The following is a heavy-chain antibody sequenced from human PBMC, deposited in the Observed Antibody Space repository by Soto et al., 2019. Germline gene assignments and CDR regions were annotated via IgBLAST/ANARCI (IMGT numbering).Heavy chain of an antibody. V-gene: IGHV3-23*01. CDR3: AKDPSATKYDYWYFDL. Sequence: EVQLLESGGGLVQPGGSLRLSCAASGFTFSSYAMSWVRQVPVKGLEWVSGISGSGDSTYYADSVKGRFTISRDNSKNTLYLQMNSLRAEDTAVYYCAKDPSATKYDYWYFDLWGRGTLVTVSS. CDR2: ISGSGDST. J-gene: IGHJ2*01. D-gene: IGHD3-3*01. CDR1: GFTFSSYA.